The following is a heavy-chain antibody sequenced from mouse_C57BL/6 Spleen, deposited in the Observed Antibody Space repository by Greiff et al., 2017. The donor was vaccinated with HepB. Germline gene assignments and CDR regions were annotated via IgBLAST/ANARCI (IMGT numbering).Heavy chain of an antibody. CDR1: GYSITSGYY. Sequence: ESGPGLVKPSQSLSLTCSVTGYSITSGYYWNWIRQFPGNKLEWMGYISYDGSNNYNPSLKNRISITRDTSKNQFFLKLNSLTTEDTATYYCARDGTGYYFDYWGQGTTLTVSS. J-gene: IGHJ2*01. CDR2: ISYDGSN. V-gene: IGHV3-6*01. CDR3: ARDGTGYYFDY. D-gene: IGHD4-1*01.